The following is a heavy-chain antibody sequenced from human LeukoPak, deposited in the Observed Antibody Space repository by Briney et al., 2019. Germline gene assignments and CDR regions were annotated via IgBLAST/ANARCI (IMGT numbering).Heavy chain of an antibody. CDR2: IYHSGSI. CDR1: GGSISSRNW. Sequence: SETLSLTCAVSGGSISSRNWWSWVRQPPGKGLEWIGEIYHSGSINYNPSLKSRVTISVDKSKNQLSLRLTSVTAADTAVYYCARDNGAIRAYYYHGMDVWGQGTTVTVSS. D-gene: IGHD2-8*01. V-gene: IGHV4-4*02. J-gene: IGHJ6*02. CDR3: ARDNGAIRAYYYHGMDV.